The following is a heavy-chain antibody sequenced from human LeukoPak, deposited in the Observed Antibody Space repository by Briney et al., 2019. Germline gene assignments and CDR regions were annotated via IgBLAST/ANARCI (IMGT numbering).Heavy chain of an antibody. V-gene: IGHV3-21*01. CDR3: ATYPITMVRGVITPFDY. Sequence: PGGSLRLSCAASGFTFSSYGMSWVRQAPGKGLEWVSSINSSSSYIYYADSVKGRFTISRDNAKNSLYLQMNSLRAEDTAVYYCATYPITMVRGVITPFDYWGQGTLVTVSS. CDR2: INSSSSYI. J-gene: IGHJ4*02. D-gene: IGHD3-10*01. CDR1: GFTFSSYG.